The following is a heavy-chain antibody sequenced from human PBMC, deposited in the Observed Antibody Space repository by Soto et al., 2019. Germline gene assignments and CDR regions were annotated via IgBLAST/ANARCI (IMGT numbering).Heavy chain of an antibody. J-gene: IGHJ6*02. V-gene: IGHV1-69*13. D-gene: IGHD3-10*01. Sequence: SVKVSCKASGGTFSRSAISWVRQAPGQGLEWMGGTIPFFDKTNRAQRFQGRVTITADESTSTAYMEVSSLRSEDTAIYYCARSVITPLGVSDYYFYYNAMDVWGQGTTVTVSS. CDR2: TIPFFDKT. CDR1: GGTFSRSA. CDR3: ARSVITPLGVSDYYFYYNAMDV.